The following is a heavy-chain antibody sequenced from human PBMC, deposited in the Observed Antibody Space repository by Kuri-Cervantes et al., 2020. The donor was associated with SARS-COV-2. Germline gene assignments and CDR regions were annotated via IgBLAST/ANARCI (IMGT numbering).Heavy chain of an antibody. CDR1: GGSVSRENYY. CDR3: ARVSVATITFDY. J-gene: IGHJ4*02. CDR2: ISYSGST. D-gene: IGHD5-24*01. Sequence: SETLSLTCSASGGSVSRENYYWSWIRQPPGKGLEWIGYISYSGSTYYNPSLKSRVTISVDTSKNQFSLKLSSVTAADTAVYYCARVSVATITFDYWGQGNLVTVSS. V-gene: IGHV4-30-4*01.